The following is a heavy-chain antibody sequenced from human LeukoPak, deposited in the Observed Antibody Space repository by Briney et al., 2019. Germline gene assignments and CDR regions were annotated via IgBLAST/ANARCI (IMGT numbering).Heavy chain of an antibody. CDR2: INSDGTSA. D-gene: IGHD3-22*01. CDR3: ARVGQNSGSFFDY. V-gene: IGHV3-74*01. Sequence: GGSLRLSCAASGFTFSISWMHWVRQAPGKEPVWVSRINSDGTSASYADSVKGRFTISRDNAKDTLYLQMNSLRDEDTAVYYCARVGQNSGSFFDYWGQGTLVTVSS. CDR1: GFTFSISW. J-gene: IGHJ4*02.